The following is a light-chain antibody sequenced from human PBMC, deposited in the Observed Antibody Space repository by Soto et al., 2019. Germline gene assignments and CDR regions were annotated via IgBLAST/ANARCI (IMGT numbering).Light chain of an antibody. CDR1: QSISSW. CDR3: QQYNSYSWT. V-gene: IGKV1-5*03. Sequence: DIQMTQSPSTLSASVGDRVTITCRASQSISSWLAWYQQKPGKAPKLLIYKASSLERGVPSRFSGSGSGTEFTLTISSLQPDDCATYYCQQYNSYSWTVGQGTKVEIK. CDR2: KAS. J-gene: IGKJ1*01.